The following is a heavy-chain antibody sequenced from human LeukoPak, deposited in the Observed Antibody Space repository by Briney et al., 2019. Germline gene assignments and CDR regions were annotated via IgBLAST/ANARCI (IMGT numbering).Heavy chain of an antibody. D-gene: IGHD6-19*01. CDR2: IYYSGST. V-gene: IGHV4-39*07. J-gene: IGHJ1*01. Sequence: SETLSLTCTVSGGSISSSSYYWGWIRQPPGKGLEWIGSIYYSGSTYYNPSLKSRVTISVDKSRNQFSLRLNSVTAADTDVYYCASSTGWYRIDQWGQGTLVTVSS. CDR3: ASSTGWYRIDQ. CDR1: GGSISSSSYY.